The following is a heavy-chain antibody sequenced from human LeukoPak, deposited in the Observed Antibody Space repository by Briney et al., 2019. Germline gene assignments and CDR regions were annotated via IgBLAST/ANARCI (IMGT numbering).Heavy chain of an antibody. J-gene: IGHJ4*02. Sequence: GGPLRLSCAASGFTFSSYSMNWVRQAPGKGLEWVSYILFSGNTIYYADSVKGRFTISRDNAKNSLYLQMNTLRAEDTAVYYCARDGGYSYEFDYWGQGTLVTVSS. D-gene: IGHD5-18*01. CDR1: GFTFSSYS. V-gene: IGHV3-48*01. CDR3: ARDGGYSYEFDY. CDR2: ILFSGNTI.